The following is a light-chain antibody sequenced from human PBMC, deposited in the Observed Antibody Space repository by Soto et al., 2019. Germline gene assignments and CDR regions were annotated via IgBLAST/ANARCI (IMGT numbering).Light chain of an antibody. CDR1: RSVFDSSNNKNY. V-gene: IGKV4-1*01. CDR2: LAS. Sequence: DVVMTQSPDSLTVSLGERATINCKSSRSVFDSSNNKNYLAWYQQKPGQPPKLLTHLASRRKSGVPDRFSGSGSGTDFTLTITSLQAEDVAVYYCHQYGDTPRTFGQGTKVEI. CDR3: HQYGDTPRT. J-gene: IGKJ1*01.